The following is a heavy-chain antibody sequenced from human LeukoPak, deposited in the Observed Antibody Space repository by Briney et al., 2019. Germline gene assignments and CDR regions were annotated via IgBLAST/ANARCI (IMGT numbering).Heavy chain of an antibody. D-gene: IGHD4-17*01. Sequence: SETLSLTCTVSGGSISSTIYYWGWIRQPPGKGLEWIGTIYYSGSTYYNPSLKSRVTISVDTSKNQFSLKLSSVTAADTAVYYCASERSTTVTTDYWGQGTLVTVSS. J-gene: IGHJ4*02. CDR1: GGSISSTIYY. CDR2: IYYSGST. CDR3: ASERSTTVTTDY. V-gene: IGHV4-39*07.